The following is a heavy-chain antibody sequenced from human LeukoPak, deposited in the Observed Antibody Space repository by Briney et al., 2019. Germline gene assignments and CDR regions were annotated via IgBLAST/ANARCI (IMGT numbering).Heavy chain of an antibody. CDR2: IRSKANSYAT. Sequence: GGSLRLSCAASGFTFSGSAMHWVRQAYGKGLEWVGRIRSKANSYATAYAASVKGRFTISRDDSKNTAYLQMNSLKTEDTAVYYCTYAFWSGYYTRNFDYWGQGTLVTVSS. D-gene: IGHD3-3*01. CDR3: TYAFWSGYYTRNFDY. J-gene: IGHJ4*02. V-gene: IGHV3-73*01. CDR1: GFTFSGSA.